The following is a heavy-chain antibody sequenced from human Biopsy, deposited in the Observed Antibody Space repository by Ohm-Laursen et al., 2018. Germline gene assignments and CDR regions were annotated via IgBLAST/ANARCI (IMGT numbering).Heavy chain of an antibody. J-gene: IGHJ4*02. Sequence: ASVTVSCKVSGYTVTELCMHWARQAPGRGLEWMGGFAPENGKTIYAQKFQGRVTMTEDTSTDTAYMELSSLRSEDTAVYYYAADINVWNVNYWGQGTQVTVSS. CDR1: GYTVTELC. CDR3: AADINVWNVNY. CDR2: FAPENGKT. D-gene: IGHD1-1*01. V-gene: IGHV1-24*01.